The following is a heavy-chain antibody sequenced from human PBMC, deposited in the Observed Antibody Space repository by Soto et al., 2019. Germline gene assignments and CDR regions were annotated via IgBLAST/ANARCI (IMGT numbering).Heavy chain of an antibody. CDR2: IYTSGST. D-gene: IGHD3-22*01. V-gene: IGHV4-4*07. CDR3: ARDGGGGYYDSSGPPPFDY. Sequence: SDTLSLTCTVSCGSISSYYWSWIRQPAGKGLEWIGRIYTSGSTNYNPSLKSRVTMSVDTSKNQFSLKLSSVTAADTAVYYCARDGGGGYYDSSGPPPFDYWGQGTLVTVPQ. J-gene: IGHJ4*02. CDR1: CGSISSYY.